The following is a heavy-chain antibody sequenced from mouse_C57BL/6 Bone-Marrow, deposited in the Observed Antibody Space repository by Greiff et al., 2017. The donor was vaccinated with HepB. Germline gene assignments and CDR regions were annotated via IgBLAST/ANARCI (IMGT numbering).Heavy chain of an antibody. CDR3: ARDGDSSRYGDYAMDY. CDR2: ISDGGGYT. V-gene: IGHV5-4*01. Sequence: EVMLVESGGGLVKPGGSLKLSCAASGFTFSSYAMSWVRQTPEKRLEWVATISDGGGYTYYPDNVKGRFTISSDNAKNNLYLQMSHLKSEDTAMYYCARDGDSSRYGDYAMDYWGQGTSVTVSS. D-gene: IGHD1-1*01. CDR1: GFTFSSYA. J-gene: IGHJ4*01.